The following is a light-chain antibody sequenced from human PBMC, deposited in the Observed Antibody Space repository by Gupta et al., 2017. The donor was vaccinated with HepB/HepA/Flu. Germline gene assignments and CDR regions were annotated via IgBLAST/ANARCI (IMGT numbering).Light chain of an antibody. J-gene: IGLJ2*01. CDR1: SSNIGKYS. Sequence: QPVLTQSPSVPASPAQKVTISCSGSSSNIGKYSVSWYQQLPGPAPRVPIYENNKRPPGIPDRCSGSKYATSATMSVTGLENGDEDYYYCGTRDSSQRALVFGGGTKVTVL. CDR3: GTRDSSQRALV. V-gene: IGLV1-51*02. CDR2: ENN.